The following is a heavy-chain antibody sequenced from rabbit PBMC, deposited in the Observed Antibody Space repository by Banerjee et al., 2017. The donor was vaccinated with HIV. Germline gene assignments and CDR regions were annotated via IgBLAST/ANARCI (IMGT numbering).Heavy chain of an antibody. V-gene: IGHV1S40*01. D-gene: IGHD3-1*01. CDR2: IYGGSSGYT. CDR3: ARTSISTYGYHL. J-gene: IGHJ4*01. CDR1: GFTISSSYY. Sequence: QSLEESGGGLVQPEGSLALTCKASGFTISSSYYMCWVRQAPGKGLEWIACIYGGSSGYTYYASWAKGRVTISKTSSTTVTLQMTSLTAADTATYFCARTSISTYGYHLWGPGTLVTVS.